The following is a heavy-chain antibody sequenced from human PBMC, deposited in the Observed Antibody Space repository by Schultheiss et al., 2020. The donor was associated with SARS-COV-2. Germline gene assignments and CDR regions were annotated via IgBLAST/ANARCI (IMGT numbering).Heavy chain of an antibody. Sequence: GESLKISCAASGFTFSSYAMSWVRQAPGKGLEWVSSISSSSSYIYYADSVKGRFTISRDNAKNSLYLQMNSLRAEDTAVYYCASGSRYYYYAFDIWGQGTMVTVSS. J-gene: IGHJ3*02. V-gene: IGHV3-21*04. CDR1: GFTFSSYA. CDR3: ASGSRYYYYAFDI. CDR2: ISSSSSYI. D-gene: IGHD3-22*01.